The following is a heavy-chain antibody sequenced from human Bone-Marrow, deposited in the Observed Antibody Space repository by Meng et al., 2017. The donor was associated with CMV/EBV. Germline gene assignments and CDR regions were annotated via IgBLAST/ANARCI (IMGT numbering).Heavy chain of an antibody. CDR3: ARDGIAAANYYYGMDV. Sequence: ASVKVSCKASGYTFPSYYMHWVRQAPGQGLEWMGIINPSGGSTSYAQKFQGRVTMTRDTSTSTVYMELSSLRSEDTAVYYCARDGIAAANYYYGMDVWGQGTTVTVSS. CDR2: INPSGGST. J-gene: IGHJ6*02. D-gene: IGHD6-13*01. CDR1: GYTFPSYY. V-gene: IGHV1-46*01.